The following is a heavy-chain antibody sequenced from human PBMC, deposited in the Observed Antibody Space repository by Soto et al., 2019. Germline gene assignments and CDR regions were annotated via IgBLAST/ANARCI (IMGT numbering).Heavy chain of an antibody. Sequence: EVQLVESGGGLVKPGGSLRLSCAASGFTFSDYSMTWVRQAPGKGPEWVSSISSTSIYIFYADSVKGRFTISRDNAKNSLYLQMNSLRAEDTAVYYCARDANLVDSWGQGTLVIVSS. CDR3: ARDANLVDS. D-gene: IGHD2-15*01. J-gene: IGHJ4*02. V-gene: IGHV3-21*01. CDR2: ISSTSIYI. CDR1: GFTFSDYS.